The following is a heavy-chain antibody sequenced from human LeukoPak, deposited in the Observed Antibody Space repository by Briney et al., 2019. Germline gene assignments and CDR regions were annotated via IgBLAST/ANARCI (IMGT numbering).Heavy chain of an antibody. CDR3: ARDVYYYDSSGSRAFDI. V-gene: IGHV4-59*01. J-gene: IGHJ3*02. Sequence: SETLSLTCTVSGVSISSYYWSWIRLPPGKGLEWIGNIYHSGSTNYDASLKSRVTISVDTSKNQFSLKLSSVTAADTAVYYCARDVYYYDSSGSRAFDIWGQGTMVTVSS. CDR2: IYHSGST. CDR1: GVSISSYY. D-gene: IGHD3-22*01.